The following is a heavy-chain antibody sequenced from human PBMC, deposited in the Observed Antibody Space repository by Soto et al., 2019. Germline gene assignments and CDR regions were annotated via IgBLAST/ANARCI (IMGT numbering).Heavy chain of an antibody. V-gene: IGHV1-69*13. J-gene: IGHJ4*02. CDR1: GGTFSSYA. CDR2: IIPIFGTA. D-gene: IGHD3-22*01. Sequence: ASVKVSCKASGGTFSSYAISWVRQAPGQGLEWMGGIIPIFGTANYAQKFQGRVTITADESTGTAYMELSSLRSEDTAVYYCASLSSGYYSDYWGQGTLVTVSS. CDR3: ASLSSGYYSDY.